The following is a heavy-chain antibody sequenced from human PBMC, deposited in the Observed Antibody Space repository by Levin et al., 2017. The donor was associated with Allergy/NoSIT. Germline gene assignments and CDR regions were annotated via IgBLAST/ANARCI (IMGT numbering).Heavy chain of an antibody. CDR2: IKEDGTIE. CDR3: VSQTKGCY. Sequence: GASVKVSCVASGFSFSNYWMSWVRQAPGKGPEWLANIKEDGTIEDYVDSVRGRFTISRDNGKKSVYLQMSSLRAEDTAVYYCVSQTKGCYWGRGTLVTVSS. J-gene: IGHJ4*02. CDR1: GFSFSNYW. V-gene: IGHV3-7*01. D-gene: IGHD1-14*01.